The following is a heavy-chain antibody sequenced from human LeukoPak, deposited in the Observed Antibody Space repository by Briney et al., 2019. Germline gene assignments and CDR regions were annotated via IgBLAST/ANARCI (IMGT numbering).Heavy chain of an antibody. CDR3: AKESLPHRGYYFDS. J-gene: IGHJ4*02. CDR2: ISEDGGAR. CDR1: GFTFSAYA. D-gene: IGHD3-22*01. V-gene: IGHV3-23*01. Sequence: GRSLRLFCAASGFTFSAYALRWVRQASGKGLEWVSAISEDGGARLYADSVKGRFTISRDNSENTVSLQVNSLRAGDTAVYFCAKESLPHRGYYFDSWGRGTMITVSS.